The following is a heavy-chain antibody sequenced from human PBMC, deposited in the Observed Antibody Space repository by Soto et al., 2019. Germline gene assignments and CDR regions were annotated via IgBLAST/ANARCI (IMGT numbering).Heavy chain of an antibody. CDR1: GFTFSRDG. V-gene: IGHV3-23*01. D-gene: IGHD3-9*01. CDR2: ITDNGGST. CDR3: AKDKGGYDILTGYSKFGMEV. J-gene: IGHJ6*02. Sequence: GGPLRLSCTASGFTFSRDGLSLVRHAPGKALEWVSLITDNGGSTYYADSVKGRFTLSRDNSKNTLYLQMNSLRAEDTAVYYWAKDKGGYDILTGYSKFGMEVWGQGTTVTVAS.